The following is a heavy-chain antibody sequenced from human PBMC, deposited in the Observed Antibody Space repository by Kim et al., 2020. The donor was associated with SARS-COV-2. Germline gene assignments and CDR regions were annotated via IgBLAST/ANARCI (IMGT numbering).Heavy chain of an antibody. Sequence: GGSLRLSCAASGFPFTTYVMTWVRQAPGKGLEWVSAIIASGDSTYFANSVKGRFTISRDNSKNTVYLQMNSLRADDTAVYYCVKGGWLDQWGQGTLVPGS. V-gene: IGHV3-23*01. J-gene: IGHJ5*02. CDR2: IIASGDST. CDR3: VKGGWLDQ. CDR1: GFPFTTYV.